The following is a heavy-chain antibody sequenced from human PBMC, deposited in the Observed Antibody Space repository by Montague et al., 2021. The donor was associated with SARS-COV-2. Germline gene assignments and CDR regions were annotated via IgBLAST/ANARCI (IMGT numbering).Heavy chain of an antibody. V-gene: IGHV4-31*03. CDR2: IYNSGTT. J-gene: IGHJ5*02. D-gene: IGHD5-12*01. CDR3: ARTVLYSGYDYSWFDP. CDR1: GGSISGSLCY. Sequence: TLSLTCSVSGGSISGSLCYWGWIRQHPGKGLEWIGYIYNSGTTSSSPSLRSRATISINTSKNLFSLKLTSVTAADTAVYYCARTVLYSGYDYSWFDPWGQGTPVTVSS.